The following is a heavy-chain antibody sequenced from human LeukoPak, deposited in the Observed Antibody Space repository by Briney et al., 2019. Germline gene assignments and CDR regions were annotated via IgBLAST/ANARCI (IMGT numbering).Heavy chain of an antibody. V-gene: IGHV5-51*01. CDR3: ARTDYYDSNGYYYWSDAFDI. D-gene: IGHD3-22*01. CDR1: GYSFTSYW. Sequence: GESLKISCKGSGYSFTSYWIGWVRQMPGKGLEWMGIIYPGDSDTRYSPSFQGQVTISADKSISTAYLQWSSLKASDTAMYYCARTDYYDSNGYYYWSDAFDIWGQGTMVTVSS. CDR2: IYPGDSDT. J-gene: IGHJ3*02.